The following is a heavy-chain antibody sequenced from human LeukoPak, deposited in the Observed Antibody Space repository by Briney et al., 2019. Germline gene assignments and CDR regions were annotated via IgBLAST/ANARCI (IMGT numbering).Heavy chain of an antibody. J-gene: IGHJ6*03. CDR2: IIPILGTA. Sequence: SVKVSCKASGGTFSSYAISWVRQAPGQGLEWMGGIIPILGTANYAQKFQGRVTITTDESTSTAYMELSSLRSEDTAVYYCARMGDFWSGYSDYYYYMDVWGKGTTVTVSS. CDR1: GGTFSSYA. CDR3: ARMGDFWSGYSDYYYYMDV. V-gene: IGHV1-69*05. D-gene: IGHD3-3*01.